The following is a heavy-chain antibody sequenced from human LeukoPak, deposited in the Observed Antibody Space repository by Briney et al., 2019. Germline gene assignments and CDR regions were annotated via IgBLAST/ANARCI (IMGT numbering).Heavy chain of an antibody. CDR3: ARAGGYDPFDY. V-gene: IGHV4-31*03. Sequence: PSQTLSLTCTVSGGSISSGGYYWRWIRQNPAKGLEWIGYIYYSGSSYYNPSLNSRVTISVDTSKNQFSLNLNSVTAADTAVYYCARAGGYDPFDYWGQGTLVTVSS. CDR2: IYYSGSS. CDR1: GGSISSGGYY. D-gene: IGHD5-12*01. J-gene: IGHJ4*02.